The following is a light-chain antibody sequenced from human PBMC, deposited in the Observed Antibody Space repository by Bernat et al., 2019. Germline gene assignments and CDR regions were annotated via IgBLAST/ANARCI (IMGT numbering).Light chain of an antibody. V-gene: IGLV3-1*01. CDR3: QAWDSSIGV. CDR2: RDD. Sequence: YDLTQPPSVSVSPGQTASITCSGDKLGSKYTCWYQQKAGQSPVVVIYRDDKRPSGIPERFSGSHSGNTATLTISGAQAMDEAEYYCQAWDSSIGVFVGGTNLTVL. J-gene: IGLJ3*02. CDR1: KLGSKY.